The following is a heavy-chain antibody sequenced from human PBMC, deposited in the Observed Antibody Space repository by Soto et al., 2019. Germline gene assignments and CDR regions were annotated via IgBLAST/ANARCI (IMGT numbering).Heavy chain of an antibody. CDR1: GGSFSGYY. CDR3: ARDAKDSSGYYYENYYYGMDV. CDR2: IYYSGST. J-gene: IGHJ6*02. D-gene: IGHD3-22*01. V-gene: IGHV4-59*01. Sequence: SETLSLTCAVYGGSFSGYYWSWIRQPPGKGLEWIGYIYYSGSTNYNPSLKSRVTISVDTSKNQFSLKLSSVTAADTAVYYCARDAKDSSGYYYENYYYGMDVWGQGTTVTVSS.